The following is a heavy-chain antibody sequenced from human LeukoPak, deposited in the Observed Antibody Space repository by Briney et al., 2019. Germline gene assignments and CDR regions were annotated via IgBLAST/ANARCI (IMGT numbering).Heavy chain of an antibody. J-gene: IGHJ4*02. V-gene: IGHV4-59*12. D-gene: IGHD3-10*01. CDR1: GDSITNNY. CDR2: IYYSGSTST. CDR3: ARYGSGRSTFDY. Sequence: SETLSLTCTVSGDSITNNYWTWIRQTPEKGLEWIGYIYYSGSTSTNYNPSLKSRVTISVYTSKNQFSLKLSSVTAADTAVYYCARYGSGRSTFDYWGQGTLVTVSS.